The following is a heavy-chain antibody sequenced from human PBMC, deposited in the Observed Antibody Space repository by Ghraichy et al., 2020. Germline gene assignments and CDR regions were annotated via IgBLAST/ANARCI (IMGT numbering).Heavy chain of an antibody. CDR3: AHRPREDYYDSSPFLFDF. Sequence: SGPTLVKPTQTLTLTCTFSGFSLSTSGVGVGWIRQPPGKALEWLAVIYWDDDKRYSPSLKSRLTITKDTSKNQVVLTMTNVDPVDTATYYCAHRPREDYYDSSPFLFDFWGQGTLVTVSS. CDR1: GFSLSTSGVG. CDR2: IYWDDDK. V-gene: IGHV2-5*02. D-gene: IGHD3-22*01. J-gene: IGHJ4*02.